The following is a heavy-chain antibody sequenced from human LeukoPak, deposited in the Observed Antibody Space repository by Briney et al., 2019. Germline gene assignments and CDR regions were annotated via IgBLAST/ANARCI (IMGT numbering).Heavy chain of an antibody. CDR2: INYSGST. Sequence: SETLSLTCTVSGGSMSSSSSYWGWIRQPPGKGLEWIGSINYSGSTYYNPSLKSRVTISVDTSKNQFSLKLSSVTAADTAVYYCARRRFVRGPDVVNPFDYWGQGTLVTVSS. CDR3: ARRRFVRGPDVVNPFDY. J-gene: IGHJ4*02. V-gene: IGHV4-39*01. CDR1: GGSMSSSSSY. D-gene: IGHD2-8*01.